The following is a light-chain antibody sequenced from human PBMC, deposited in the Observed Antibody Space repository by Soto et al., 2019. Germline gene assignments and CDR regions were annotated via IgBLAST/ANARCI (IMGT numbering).Light chain of an antibody. Sequence: DIQMTQSPSTLSASVGDRVTITCRASQSISSWLAWYQQKPGKAPKLLIYDASSLESGVPSRFSGSGSGTEFTLTISSLQPEDVATYYCQQYNSDRFGGGTKVEIK. V-gene: IGKV1-5*01. J-gene: IGKJ4*01. CDR3: QQYNSDR. CDR2: DAS. CDR1: QSISSW.